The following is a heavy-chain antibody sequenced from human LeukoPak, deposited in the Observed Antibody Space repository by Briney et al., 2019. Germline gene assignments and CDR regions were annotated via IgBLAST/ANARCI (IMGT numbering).Heavy chain of an antibody. CDR3: ARDTVVPNAY. CDR2: ISSSSSYI. D-gene: IGHD4-23*01. CDR1: GFTFSSYS. Sequence: GGSLRLSCAASGFTFSSYSMNWVRQAPGKGLEWVSSISSSSSYIYYADSVKGRFTISRDNAKNSLYPQMNILRAEDTAVYYCARDTVVPNAYWGQGTLVTVSS. V-gene: IGHV3-21*01. J-gene: IGHJ4*02.